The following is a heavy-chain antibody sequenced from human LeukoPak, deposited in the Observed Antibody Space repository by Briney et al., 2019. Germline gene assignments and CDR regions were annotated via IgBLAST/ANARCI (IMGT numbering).Heavy chain of an antibody. CDR1: GFTFSSYW. V-gene: IGHV3-7*01. J-gene: IGHJ4*02. CDR3: ARDGFSSGWYSIL. CDR2: INKDGGEK. D-gene: IGHD6-13*01. Sequence: GGSLRLSCAASGFTFSSYWMSWVRQAPGKGLEWVANINKDGGEKYYVDSVKGRFTISRDNAKNSLYLQVNSLRAEDTAVYYCARDGFSSGWYSILWGQGTLVTVSS.